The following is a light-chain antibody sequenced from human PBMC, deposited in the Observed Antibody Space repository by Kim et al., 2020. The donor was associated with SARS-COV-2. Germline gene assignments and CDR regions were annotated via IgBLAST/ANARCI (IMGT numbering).Light chain of an antibody. J-gene: IGLJ2*01. CDR3: QAWDSSTVL. Sequence: SGSPGQTATITCSGDKLGDKYVCWYQQNTGQSPVVVIYQDRKRPSGIPERFSGSNSGNTATLTISGTQAMDEADYYCQAWDSSTVLFGGGTQLTVL. CDR1: KLGDKY. V-gene: IGLV3-1*01. CDR2: QDR.